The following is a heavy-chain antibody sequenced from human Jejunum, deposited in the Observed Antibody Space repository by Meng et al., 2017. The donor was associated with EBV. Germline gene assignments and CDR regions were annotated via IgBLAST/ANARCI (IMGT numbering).Heavy chain of an antibody. Sequence: VPLGRHWGGLFQPGGSLRPSLAASGFTRSDPWIHWVRQGPGEGLMWVSRINPDGRTINYGDSVKGRFTISRDNAKNTVYLQMNSLRAEDTAVYYCTRAGYYRFDYWGQGALVTVFS. V-gene: IGHV3-74*01. CDR3: TRAGYYRFDY. CDR1: GFTRSDPW. CDR2: INPDGRTI. J-gene: IGHJ4*02. D-gene: IGHD1-26*01.